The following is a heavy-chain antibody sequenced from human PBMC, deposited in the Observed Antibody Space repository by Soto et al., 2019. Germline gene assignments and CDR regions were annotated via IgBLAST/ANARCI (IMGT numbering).Heavy chain of an antibody. CDR1: GFTFSSYS. V-gene: IGHV3-48*02. CDR3: AREARELRRAYYYGMDV. J-gene: IGHJ6*02. Sequence: PGGSLRLSCAASGFTFSSYSMNWVRQAPGKGLEWVSYISSSSSTIYYADSVKGRFTISRDNAKNSLYLQMNSLRDEDTAVYYCAREARELRRAYYYGMDVWGQGTTVTRLL. D-gene: IGHD1-26*01. CDR2: ISSSSSTI.